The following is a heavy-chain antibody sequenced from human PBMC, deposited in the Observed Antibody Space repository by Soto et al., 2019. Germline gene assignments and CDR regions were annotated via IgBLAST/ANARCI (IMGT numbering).Heavy chain of an antibody. Sequence: SGPTLVNPTQTLTLTCTFSGFSLSTSGVGVGWIRQPPGKALEWLALIYWDDDRRYSPSLKSRLTITKDTSKNQVVLTTTNMDPVDTATYYCAHSSLVRDRDLEWKPTQPNWFDPWGQGTLVTVSS. V-gene: IGHV2-5*02. CDR1: GFSLSTSGVG. D-gene: IGHD3-3*01. J-gene: IGHJ5*02. CDR3: AHSSLVRDRDLEWKPTQPNWFDP. CDR2: IYWDDDR.